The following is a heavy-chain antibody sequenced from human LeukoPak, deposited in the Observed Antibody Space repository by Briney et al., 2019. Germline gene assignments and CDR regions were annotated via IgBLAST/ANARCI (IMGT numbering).Heavy chain of an antibody. V-gene: IGHV4-59*08. CDR2: IYYSGST. Sequence: SETLSLTCTVSGGSISTYYWSWIRQPPGKGLEWIGYIYYSGSTNYNPSLKSRVTISVDTSKNQFSLKLSSVTAADTAVYYCAASYYYYSSGPRPYYFDFWGQGPLVTVSS. D-gene: IGHD3-22*01. CDR3: AASYYYYSSGPRPYYFDF. J-gene: IGHJ4*02. CDR1: GGSISTYY.